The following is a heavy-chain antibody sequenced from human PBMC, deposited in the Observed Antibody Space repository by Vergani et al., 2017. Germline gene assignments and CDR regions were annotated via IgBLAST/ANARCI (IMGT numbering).Heavy chain of an antibody. CDR3: ARDGYYYDSSGYYIEPPQGVDGMDV. CDR1: GYTFTGYY. V-gene: IGHV1-2*02. J-gene: IGHJ6*02. CDR2: INPNSGGT. D-gene: IGHD3-22*01. Sequence: QVQLVQSGAEVKKPGASVKVSCKASGYTFTGYYMHWVRQAPGQGLEWMGWINPNSGGTNYAQKFQGRVTMTRDTSISTAYMELSRLRSDDTAVYYCARDGYYYDSSGYYIEPPQGVDGMDVWGQGSMVTVSS.